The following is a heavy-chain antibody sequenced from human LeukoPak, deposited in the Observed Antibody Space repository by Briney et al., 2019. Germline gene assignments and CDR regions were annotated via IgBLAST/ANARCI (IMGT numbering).Heavy chain of an antibody. J-gene: IGHJ4*02. CDR3: ARDVPYYYDSSGYQSKPCDY. V-gene: IGHV1-18*01. Sequence: ASVKVSCKASGGTFSNYGIRWVRQAPGQGLEWMGWISAYNGNTNYAQKLQGRVTMTTDTSTSTAYMELRSLRSDDTAVYYCARDVPYYYDSSGYQSKPCDYWGQGTLVTVSS. D-gene: IGHD3-22*01. CDR1: GGTFSNYG. CDR2: ISAYNGNT.